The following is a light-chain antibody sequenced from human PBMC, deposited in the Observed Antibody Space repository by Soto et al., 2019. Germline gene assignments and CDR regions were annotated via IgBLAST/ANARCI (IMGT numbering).Light chain of an antibody. V-gene: IGLV2-14*03. Sequence: QAVVTQPASVSGSPGQSITISCTGTSSDVGGYNYVSWYQHHPGKAPKLMIYDVSNRPSGVSNRFSGSKSGNTASLTISGLQPEDEADYYCSSYPTSNTRQIVFGTGTKLTVL. CDR3: SSYPTSNTRQIV. CDR1: SSDVGGYNY. CDR2: DVS. J-gene: IGLJ1*01.